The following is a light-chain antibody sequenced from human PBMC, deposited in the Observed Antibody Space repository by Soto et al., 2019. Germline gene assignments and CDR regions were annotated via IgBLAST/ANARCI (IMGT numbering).Light chain of an antibody. CDR1: QSVSSMS. CDR3: QQYGSSPWT. J-gene: IGKJ1*01. V-gene: IGKV3-20*01. CDR2: GAS. Sequence: EIVMTQSPATLSVSPGERATLACRASQSVSSMSLAWYQQKSGQAPRLLIFGASSRATGIPDRFSGSGSGTDFTLTITRLEPEDFAVYYCQQYGSSPWTFGQGTKVDIK.